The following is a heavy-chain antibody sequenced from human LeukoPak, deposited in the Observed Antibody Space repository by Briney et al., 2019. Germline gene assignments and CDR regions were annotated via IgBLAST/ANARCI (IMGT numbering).Heavy chain of an antibody. CDR1: GFTFSSYA. J-gene: IGHJ3*02. V-gene: IGHV3-23*01. Sequence: NPGGSLRLSCAASGFTFSSYAMSWVRQAPGKGLEWVSAISGSGGSTYYADSVKGRFTISRDNSKNTLYLQMNSLRAEDTAVYYCAKDRASSGYYYGDAFDIWGQGTMVTVSS. D-gene: IGHD3-22*01. CDR2: ISGSGGST. CDR3: AKDRASSGYYYGDAFDI.